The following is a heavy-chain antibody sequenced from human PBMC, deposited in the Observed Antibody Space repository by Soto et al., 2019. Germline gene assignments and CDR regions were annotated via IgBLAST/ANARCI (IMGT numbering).Heavy chain of an antibody. D-gene: IGHD6-6*01. Sequence: QLQLQESGPGLVKPSETLSLTCTVSGGSISSSSYYWGWIRQPPGKGLEWIGYIYYSGSTNYNPSLKSRVTISVDTSKNQFSLKLSSVTAADTAVYYCARATKKQLVKFDYWGQGTLVTVSS. J-gene: IGHJ4*02. V-gene: IGHV4-61*05. CDR1: GGSISSSSYY. CDR3: ARATKKQLVKFDY. CDR2: IYYSGST.